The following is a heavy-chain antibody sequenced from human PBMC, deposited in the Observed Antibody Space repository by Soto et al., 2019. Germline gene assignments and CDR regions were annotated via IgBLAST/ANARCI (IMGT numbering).Heavy chain of an antibody. J-gene: IGHJ6*02. Sequence: GGSLRLSCAASGFTFSSYAMSWVRQAPGKGLEWVSAISGSGGSTYYADSVKGRFTISRDNSKNTLYLQMNSLRAEDTAVYYCAKDLRLVRGVKGSLYYYYGMDVWGQGTTVTVSS. CDR1: GFTFSSYA. CDR2: ISGSGGST. CDR3: AKDLRLVRGVKGSLYYYYGMDV. D-gene: IGHD3-10*01. V-gene: IGHV3-23*01.